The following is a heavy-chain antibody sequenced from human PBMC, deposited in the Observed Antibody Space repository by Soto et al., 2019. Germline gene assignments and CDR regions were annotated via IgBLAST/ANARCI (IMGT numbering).Heavy chain of an antibody. CDR1: GFNFDSYS. V-gene: IGHV3-23*01. CDR3: AKDLGIAESTAFDY. J-gene: IGHJ4*02. CDR2: ISGSGGST. D-gene: IGHD6-25*01. Sequence: PGGSMRLSCAASGFNFDSYSMNWVRQAPGKGLEWVSYISGSGGSTYYADSVKGRFTISRDNSKNTLYLQMNSLRAEDTAVYYCAKDLGIAESTAFDYWGQGTLVTVSS.